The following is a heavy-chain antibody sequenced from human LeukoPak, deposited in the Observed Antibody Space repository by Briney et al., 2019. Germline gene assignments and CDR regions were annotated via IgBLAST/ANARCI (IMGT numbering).Heavy chain of an antibody. CDR2: IYSDNT. J-gene: IGHJ4*02. CDR3: ARRAGAYSHPYDY. CDR1: GFTDSSNP. V-gene: IGHV3-53*01. Sequence: GGSLRLSCTVSGFTDSSNPMSWVRQAPGKGLEWVSFIYSDNTHYSDSVKGRFTISRDNSKNTLYLQMNSLRAEDTAVYYCARRAGAYSHPYDYWGQGTLVTVSS. D-gene: IGHD4/OR15-4a*01.